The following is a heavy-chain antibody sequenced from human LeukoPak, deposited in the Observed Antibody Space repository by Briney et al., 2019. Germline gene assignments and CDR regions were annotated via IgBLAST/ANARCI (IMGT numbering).Heavy chain of an antibody. Sequence: SETLSLTCDVSGVSINTCCYYWTWIRQPPGKGLEWIGYKYYSGSTRYNSSLRSRLTISLDSSKNQFTLRLTSVTAADTAVYYCARGRSYGFDFDSWGPGTLVIVSS. CDR1: GVSINTCCYY. CDR2: KYYSGST. J-gene: IGHJ4*02. V-gene: IGHV4-61*01. D-gene: IGHD5-18*01. CDR3: ARGRSYGFDFDS.